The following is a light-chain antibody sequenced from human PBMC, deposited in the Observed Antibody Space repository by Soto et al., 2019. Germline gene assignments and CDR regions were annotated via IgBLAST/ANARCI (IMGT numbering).Light chain of an antibody. CDR3: NSYTSTGAYV. J-gene: IGLJ1*01. V-gene: IGLV2-14*01. CDR2: EVN. Sequence: QSVLTQPASVSGSPGQSITISCTGTSSDVGGYNSVSWYQQRPGKAPKLMIYEVNNRPSGVSNRFSATKSANTASLTISGLQAEDEADYYCNSYTSTGAYVFGTGTKVTVL. CDR1: SSDVGGYNS.